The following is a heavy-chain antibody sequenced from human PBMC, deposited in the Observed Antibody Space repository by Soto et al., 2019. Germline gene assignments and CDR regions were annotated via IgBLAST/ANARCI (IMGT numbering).Heavy chain of an antibody. V-gene: IGHV3-11*06. Sequence: GGSLRLSCAASGFTFSDYFLSWIRQAPGKGLEWVSYISSSSSYTNYADSVKGRFTISRDNAKNSLYLQMNSLRAEDTAVYYCARAHYYDSGGHESLAYWGQGTLVTVSS. J-gene: IGHJ4*02. D-gene: IGHD3-22*01. CDR2: ISSSSSYT. CDR3: ARAHYYDSGGHESLAY. CDR1: GFTFSDYF.